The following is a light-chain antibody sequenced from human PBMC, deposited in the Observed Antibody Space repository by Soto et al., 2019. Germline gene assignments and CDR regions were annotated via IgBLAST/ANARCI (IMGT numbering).Light chain of an antibody. CDR1: SSDVGSGDS. CDR3: RTYTTTGSSV. J-gene: IGLJ1*01. Sequence: QSVLTQPASVSGSPGQSITITCTGTSSDVGSGDSVSWYQHHTGAAPTLVIYEVKNRPTGVSGRFSGSKSVNTASLTISWLQAEDEGDYYCRTYTTTGSSVFGTGTMVTVL. CDR2: EVK. V-gene: IGLV2-14*01.